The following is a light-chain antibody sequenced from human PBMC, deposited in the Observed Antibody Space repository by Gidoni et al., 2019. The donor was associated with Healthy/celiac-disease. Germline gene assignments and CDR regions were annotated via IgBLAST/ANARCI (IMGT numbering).Light chain of an antibody. CDR1: KLGDKY. J-gene: IGLJ2*01. Sequence: SYELTQPPSASVSLGQTASITCSGAKLGDKYACWYQQKPGQAPVRVIYQDSKRPPGIPERFSGSNSGNTATLTISGTQAMDEADYYCQAWDSSTGDVVFGGGTKLTVL. V-gene: IGLV3-1*01. CDR3: QAWDSSTGDVV. CDR2: QDS.